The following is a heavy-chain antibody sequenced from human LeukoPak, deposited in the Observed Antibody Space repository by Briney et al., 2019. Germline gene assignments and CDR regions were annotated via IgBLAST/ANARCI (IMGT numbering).Heavy chain of an antibody. Sequence: ASVKVSCKASGYTFSDYGITWVRQAPGQGLEWMGWISAQNEDTNYAQKFKGRVIMTTDTSTSTAYMELRSLRSDDTAVYYCARGLSCSGNTCYAAHFDSWGQGTLVTVSS. CDR1: GYTFSDYG. CDR2: ISAQNEDT. D-gene: IGHD2-15*01. CDR3: ARGLSCSGNTCYAAHFDS. J-gene: IGHJ4*02. V-gene: IGHV1-18*04.